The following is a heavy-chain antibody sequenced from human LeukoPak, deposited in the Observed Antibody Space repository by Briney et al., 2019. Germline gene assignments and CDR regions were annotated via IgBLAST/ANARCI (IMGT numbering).Heavy chain of an antibody. CDR1: GFTFSGST. D-gene: IGHD6-13*01. J-gene: IGHJ4*02. CDR2: IRSKDNSYST. Sequence: GGSLKLSCAASGFTFSGSTIDWVRPASGRGLEWVGRIRSKDNSYSTAYAASVRGRFTFSREESKNTAYLQMNSLKTEDTAVYYFTSLGGSSWYGPQDYWGQGTLVTVSS. V-gene: IGHV3-73*01. CDR3: TSLGGSSWYGPQDY.